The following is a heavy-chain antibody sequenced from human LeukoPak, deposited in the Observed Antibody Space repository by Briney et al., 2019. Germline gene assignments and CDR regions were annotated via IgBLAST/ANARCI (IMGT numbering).Heavy chain of an antibody. CDR1: GFTFSSYE. V-gene: IGHV3-48*03. Sequence: TGGSLRLSCAASGFTFSSYEMNWFRQAPGKGLEWVSYISSSGSTTYYADSVKGRFTISRDNAKNSLYLQMNSLRAEDTAVYYCARESPGGYWGQGTLVTVSS. D-gene: IGHD3-10*01. CDR2: ISSSGSTT. CDR3: ARESPGGY. J-gene: IGHJ4*02.